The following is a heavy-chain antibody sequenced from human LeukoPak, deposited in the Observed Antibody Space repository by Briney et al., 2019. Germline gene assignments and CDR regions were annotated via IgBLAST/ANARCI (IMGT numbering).Heavy chain of an antibody. CDR1: GGSISSYY. Sequence: SETLSLTCTVSGGSISSYYWSWIRQPAGKGLEWIGRIYISGSTNYNPSLKSRVTISVDTSKNQCSPKLSSVTAAATAVYYCARDRGTWNDDGFDYWGQGTLVTVSS. CDR2: IYISGST. J-gene: IGHJ4*02. V-gene: IGHV4-4*07. CDR3: ARDRGTWNDDGFDY. D-gene: IGHD1-1*01.